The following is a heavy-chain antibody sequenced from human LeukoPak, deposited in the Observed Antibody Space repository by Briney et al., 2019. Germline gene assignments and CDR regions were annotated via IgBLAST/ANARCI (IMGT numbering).Heavy chain of an antibody. D-gene: IGHD3-16*02. V-gene: IGHV1-69*13. CDR3: ANWGSDRYYFDY. Sequence: SVKVSCKASGGTFSSYAISWVRQAPGQGLEWMGGIIPIFGTANYAQKFQGRVTITADESTSTAYMELSSLRSEDTAVYYCANWGSDRYYFDYWGQGTLVTASS. CDR1: GGTFSSYA. J-gene: IGHJ4*02. CDR2: IIPIFGTA.